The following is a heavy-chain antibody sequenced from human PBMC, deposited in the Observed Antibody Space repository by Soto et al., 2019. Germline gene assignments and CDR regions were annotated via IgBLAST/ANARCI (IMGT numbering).Heavy chain of an antibody. CDR1: GFNFNNYA. V-gene: IGHV3-23*01. CDR3: AKVTYYYDTSVYYYFDY. CDR2: ISSSGGTT. J-gene: IGHJ4*02. D-gene: IGHD3-22*01. Sequence: GGSLRLSCATSGFNFNNYAMSWVRQAPGERLEWVSFISSSGGTTYYADSVKGRFTISRDNSKNTLYLQMNSLRAEDTAVYYCAKVTYYYDTSVYYYFDYWGQGTQVTVSS.